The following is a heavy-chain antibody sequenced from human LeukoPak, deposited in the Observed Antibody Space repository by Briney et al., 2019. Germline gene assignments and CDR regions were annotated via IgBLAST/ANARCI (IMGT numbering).Heavy chain of an antibody. CDR2: ISSSSSTI. Sequence: GGSLRLSCAASGFTFSSYSMNWVRQAPGKGLEWVSYISSSSSTIYYADSVKGRFTISRDNAKNSLYLQMNSLRAEDTAVYYCARNVSSSSGYNYFDYWGQGILITVSS. D-gene: IGHD6-13*01. J-gene: IGHJ4*02. CDR3: ARNVSSSSGYNYFDY. V-gene: IGHV3-48*01. CDR1: GFTFSSYS.